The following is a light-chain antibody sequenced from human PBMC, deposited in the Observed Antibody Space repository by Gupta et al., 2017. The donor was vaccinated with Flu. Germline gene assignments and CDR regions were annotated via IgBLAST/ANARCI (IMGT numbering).Light chain of an antibody. CDR1: KLGDKY. V-gene: IGLV3-1*01. J-gene: IGLJ2*01. Sequence: SYELTQPPSVSVSPGLTASITCAGDKLGDKYACWYQQKPGQSPMLVIYKDSKRPTGTTGRFSGSNAGNTATLTISGTQALDEDDYYCQAWDSSIVVFGGGTKLTVL. CDR2: KDS. CDR3: QAWDSSIVV.